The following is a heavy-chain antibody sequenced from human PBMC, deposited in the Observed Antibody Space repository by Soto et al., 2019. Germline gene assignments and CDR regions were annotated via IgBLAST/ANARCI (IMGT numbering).Heavy chain of an antibody. Sequence: PSETLSLTCAVSGGSISSSNWWSWVRQPPGKGLEWIGEIYHSGSTNYNPSLKSRVTISVDKSKNQFSLQLNSVTPEDTAVYYCARGPIGYHFDYWGQGTLVTVSS. CDR2: IYHSGST. V-gene: IGHV4-4*02. CDR1: GGSISSSNW. J-gene: IGHJ4*02. CDR3: ARGPIGYHFDY. D-gene: IGHD1-1*01.